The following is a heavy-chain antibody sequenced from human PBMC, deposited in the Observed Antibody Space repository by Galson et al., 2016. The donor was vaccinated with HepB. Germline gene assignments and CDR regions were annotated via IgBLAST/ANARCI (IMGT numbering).Heavy chain of an antibody. J-gene: IGHJ4*02. CDR1: GFTFSKYA. CDR3: ARGAGDTLMLVVFDY. D-gene: IGHD2-8*02. Sequence: SLRLSCAASGFTFSKYAMYWVRQAPGKGLEYVSAISSDGGSAYYATSVKGRFTISRDNSKNTLYLQVGSLRTEDMAVYYCARGAGDTLMLVVFDYWGQGTLVTVSS. CDR2: ISSDGGSA. V-gene: IGHV3-64*01.